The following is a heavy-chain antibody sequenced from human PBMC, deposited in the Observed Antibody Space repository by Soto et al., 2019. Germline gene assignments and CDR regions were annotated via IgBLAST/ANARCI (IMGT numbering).Heavy chain of an antibody. V-gene: IGHV3-33*06. CDR3: VKNVRRGSGSY. CDR1: GFTFSSYA. J-gene: IGHJ4*02. Sequence: ESGGGVVQPGRSLRLSCAASGFTFSSYAMHWVRQAPGKGLEWVAVIWYDGSKTYYGDSVKGRFTITRDNSKNTLYLQMNSLRAEDTAVYYCVKNVRRGSGSYWGQGTLVTVSS. CDR2: IWYDGSKT. D-gene: IGHD3-10*01.